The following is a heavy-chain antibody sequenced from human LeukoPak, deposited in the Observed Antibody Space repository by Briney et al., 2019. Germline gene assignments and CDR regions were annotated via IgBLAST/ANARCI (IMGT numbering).Heavy chain of an antibody. CDR2: IRGKGFSDPP. Sequence: PGGPLRLSCAPSGFTFGDSAIHWVRQASGKGLEGVGRIRGKGFSDPPAYAASVKDRFTISRDDSESTAYLQTNSLRAEDAAVYYCTIPLSGGNGFDPWGRGTEVSVSS. CDR3: TIPLSGGNGFDP. D-gene: IGHD7-27*01. J-gene: IGHJ5*02. V-gene: IGHV3-73*01. CDR1: GFTFGDSA.